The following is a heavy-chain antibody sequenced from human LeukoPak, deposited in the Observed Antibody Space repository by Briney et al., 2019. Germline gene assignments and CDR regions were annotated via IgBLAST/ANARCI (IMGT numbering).Heavy chain of an antibody. V-gene: IGHV4-4*07. CDR1: GGSINYNY. D-gene: IGHD3-22*01. Sequence: PSETLSLTCTVSGGSINYNYWSLIRQPAGRGLEWIGRIYASGSTNYNPSLKSQVTMSVDTSNNQLSLKMTSVTAADTAVYYCARIHRRADASGHYHEDWYFDLWGHGTLVTVSS. CDR3: ARIHRRADASGHYHEDWYFDL. J-gene: IGHJ2*01. CDR2: IYASGST.